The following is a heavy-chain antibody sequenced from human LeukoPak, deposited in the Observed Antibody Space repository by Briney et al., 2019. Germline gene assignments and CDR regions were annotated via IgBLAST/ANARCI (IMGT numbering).Heavy chain of an antibody. J-gene: IGHJ4*02. Sequence: GGSLRLSCAASRFTFSNYWMHWVRQGPGKGLVWVSRINSDESGTNYADSVKGRFTISRDNAKNTLYLQMNSLRAEDTAVYYCARASPHCSSARCYQKFDYWGQGTLVTVSS. D-gene: IGHD2-2*01. CDR1: RFTFSNYW. V-gene: IGHV3-74*01. CDR3: ARASPHCSSARCYQKFDY. CDR2: INSDESGT.